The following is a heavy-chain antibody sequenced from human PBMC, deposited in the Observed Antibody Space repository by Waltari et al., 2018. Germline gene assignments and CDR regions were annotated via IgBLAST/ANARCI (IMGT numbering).Heavy chain of an antibody. D-gene: IGHD3-22*01. J-gene: IGHJ4*02. CDR3: ARLRHDYYDSSGYLDY. V-gene: IGHV5-51*01. CDR2: IYPGDSDT. Sequence: EYMGIIYPGDSDTRYSPSFQGQVTISADKSISTAYLQWSSLKASDTAMYYCARLRHDYYDSSGYLDYWGQGTLVTVSS.